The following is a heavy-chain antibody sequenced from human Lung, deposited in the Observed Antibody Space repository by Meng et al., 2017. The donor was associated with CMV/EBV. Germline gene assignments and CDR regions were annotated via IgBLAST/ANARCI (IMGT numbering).Heavy chain of an antibody. CDR3: TTDWYYYDSSGRRWFDY. Sequence: GESLKISCAASGFTFSNAWMSWVRQAPGKGLEWVGRIKSKTDGGTTDYAAPVKGRFTISRDDSKNTLYLQMNSLKTEDTAVYYCTTDWYYYDSSGRRWFDYWGQGXLVTVSS. CDR1: GFTFSNAW. V-gene: IGHV3-15*01. CDR2: IKSKTDGGTT. J-gene: IGHJ4*02. D-gene: IGHD3-22*01.